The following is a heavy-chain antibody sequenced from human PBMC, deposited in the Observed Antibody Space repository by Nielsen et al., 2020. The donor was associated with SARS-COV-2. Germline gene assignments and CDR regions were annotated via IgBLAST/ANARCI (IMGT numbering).Heavy chain of an antibody. CDR2: IIPIFGTA. J-gene: IGHJ4*02. Sequence: SVKVSCKASGGTFSSYAISWVRQAPGQGLEWMGGIIPIFGTANYAQKFQGRVTMSRDTSTSTVYMELSSLRSEDTAVYYCARNLDYGDYEDYWGQGTLVTVSS. CDR1: GGTFSSYA. CDR3: ARNLDYGDYEDY. D-gene: IGHD4-17*01. V-gene: IGHV1-69*05.